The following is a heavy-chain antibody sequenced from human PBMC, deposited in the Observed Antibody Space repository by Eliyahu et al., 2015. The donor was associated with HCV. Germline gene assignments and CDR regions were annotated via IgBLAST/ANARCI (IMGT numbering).Heavy chain of an antibody. CDR3: AREGSQWEPGAFDI. Sequence: QVQLVESGGGVVQPGRSLRLSCAASGFTFSSYGMHWVRQAPGKGLEWVAVIWYDGSNKFYADSVKGRFTISRDNSKNTLYLQMNSLRAEDTAVYYCAREGSQWEPGAFDIWGQGTMVTVSS. J-gene: IGHJ3*02. V-gene: IGHV3-33*01. CDR1: GFTFSSYG. D-gene: IGHD1-26*01. CDR2: IWYDGSNK.